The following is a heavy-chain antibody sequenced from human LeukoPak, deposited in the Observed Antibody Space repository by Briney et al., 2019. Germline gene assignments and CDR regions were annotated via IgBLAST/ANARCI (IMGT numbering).Heavy chain of an antibody. CDR3: ARTVVPFLGITKKSHFDY. CDR2: VKSKIDGGAGTT. Sequence: GGSLRLSCAASGFTFTNAWMNWVRQAPGKGLEWVGRVKSKIDGGAGTTDYAAPVKGRFTISRDDSKNTLYLQMNSLKTEDTAVYYCARTVVPFLGITKKSHFDYWGQGTLVTVSS. V-gene: IGHV3-15*07. CDR1: GFTFTNAW. D-gene: IGHD3-10*01. J-gene: IGHJ4*02.